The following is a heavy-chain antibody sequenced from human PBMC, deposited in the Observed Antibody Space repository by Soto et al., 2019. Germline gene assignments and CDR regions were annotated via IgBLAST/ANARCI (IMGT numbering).Heavy chain of an antibody. V-gene: IGHV4-59*01. J-gene: IGHJ4*02. Sequence: QVQLQESGPGLVKPSETLSLTCNVSGGSISNYYWSWIRQPPGKGLEYIGHISYSGSTNYNPSLKGRVTISVDASKIQFSLKLTSVTAADTAMYYCARGGRPDYWGQGTLVTVSS. CDR2: ISYSGST. CDR1: GGSISNYY. D-gene: IGHD3-10*01. CDR3: ARGGRPDY.